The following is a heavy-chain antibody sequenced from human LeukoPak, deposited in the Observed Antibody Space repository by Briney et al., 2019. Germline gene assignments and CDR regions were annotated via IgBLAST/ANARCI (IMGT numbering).Heavy chain of an antibody. CDR3: ARRTAARGWFDP. CDR2: INYSGST. Sequence: PSETLSPTCAVYGGSLSGYYWTWIRQPPGKGLEWIGDINYSGSTNYNPSLNSRVTLSVDTSKLQLSLKLSSVTAADTAVYYCARRTAARGWFDPWGQGTLVTVSS. V-gene: IGHV4-34*01. J-gene: IGHJ5*02. CDR1: GGSLSGYY. D-gene: IGHD3-10*01.